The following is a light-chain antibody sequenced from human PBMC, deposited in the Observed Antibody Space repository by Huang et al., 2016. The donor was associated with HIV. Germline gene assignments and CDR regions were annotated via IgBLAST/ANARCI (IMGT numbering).Light chain of an antibody. CDR2: GAS. V-gene: IGKV3-15*01. J-gene: IGKJ5*01. CDR1: QGISSD. Sequence: EIVMTQSPATLSLSPGERATLSCRASQGISSDLAWYQQKPGQAPRLLIYGASTRATGIPARFSGSGSWTEFTLTISSRQSEDFALYYCQQYTTWPPITFGQGTRLEIK. CDR3: QQYTTWPPIT.